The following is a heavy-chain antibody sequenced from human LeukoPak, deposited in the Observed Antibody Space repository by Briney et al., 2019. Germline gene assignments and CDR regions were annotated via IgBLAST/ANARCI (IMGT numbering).Heavy chain of an antibody. Sequence: GGSLRLSCAASGFTFSAYTMRWVRQAPGKGLEWVSSFTSSSSSIYYADSVKGRFTISRGNAKNSLYLQLSSLGAEDTAVYYCARGWGSYYFDSWGQGTLVTVSS. CDR2: FTSSSSSI. D-gene: IGHD3-16*01. J-gene: IGHJ4*02. V-gene: IGHV3-21*01. CDR3: ARGWGSYYFDS. CDR1: GFTFSAYT.